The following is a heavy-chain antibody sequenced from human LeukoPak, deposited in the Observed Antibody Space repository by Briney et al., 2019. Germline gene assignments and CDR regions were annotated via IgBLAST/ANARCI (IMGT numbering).Heavy chain of an antibody. V-gene: IGHV3-30-3*01. CDR1: GFTFSSYA. D-gene: IGHD6-6*01. CDR2: LSYDGTNK. CDR3: ARHSSSRDRVFDF. J-gene: IGHJ4*02. Sequence: PGTSLRLSCAASGFTFSSYAMHWVRQAPGKGLEWAAVLSYDGTNKNYADSVKGRFTISRDNSRNTMYLEMNSLRDDDTAVYYCARHSSSRDRVFDFWGQGTLVTVSS.